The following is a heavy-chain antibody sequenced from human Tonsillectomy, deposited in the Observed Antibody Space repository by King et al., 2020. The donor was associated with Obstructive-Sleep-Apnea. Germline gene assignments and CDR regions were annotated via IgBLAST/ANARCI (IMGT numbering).Heavy chain of an antibody. CDR3: ARGKVRGVIINYYYYGMDV. V-gene: IGHV4-59*01. CDR1: GGSISIYY. Sequence: LQLQESGPGLVKPSETLSLTCTVSGGSISIYYWSWIRQLPGKGLDWIGYIYYSGSTNYNPSLKSRVTISVDTSKNQFSLKLSSVTAADTAVYYCARGKVRGVIINYYYYGMDVWGQGTTVTVSS. J-gene: IGHJ6*02. CDR2: IYYSGST. D-gene: IGHD3-10*01.